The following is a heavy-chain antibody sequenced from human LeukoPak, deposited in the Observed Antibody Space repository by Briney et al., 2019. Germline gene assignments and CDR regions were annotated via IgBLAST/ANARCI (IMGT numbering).Heavy chain of an antibody. CDR1: GGSFSGYY. Sequence: PSETLSLTCAVYGGSFSGYYWSWIRQPPGKGLEWIGEINHSGSTNYNPSLKSRVTISVDTSKNQFSLKLSSVTAADTAVYYCARRLRYDFWSGYFWGQGTMVTVSS. D-gene: IGHD3-3*01. V-gene: IGHV4-34*01. J-gene: IGHJ3*01. CDR3: ARRLRYDFWSGYF. CDR2: INHSGST.